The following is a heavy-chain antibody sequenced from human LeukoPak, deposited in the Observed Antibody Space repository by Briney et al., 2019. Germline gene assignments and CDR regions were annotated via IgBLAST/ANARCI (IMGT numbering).Heavy chain of an antibody. CDR2: IYYSGST. D-gene: IGHD1-1*01. CDR3: ARDQLKTGIEN. V-gene: IGHV4-31*03. J-gene: IGHJ4*02. Sequence: SETLSLTCTVSGGSISSGGYYWSWIRQHPGKGLEWIGYIYYSGSTYYNPSLKSRVTISVDTSKNQFSLKLSSVTAADTAVYYCARDQLKTGIENWGQGTLVTVYS. CDR1: GGSISSGGYY.